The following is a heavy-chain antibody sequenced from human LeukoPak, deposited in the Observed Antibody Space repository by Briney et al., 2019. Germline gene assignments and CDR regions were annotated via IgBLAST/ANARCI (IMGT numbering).Heavy chain of an antibody. CDR2: ITAGSDAT. CDR3: ARGPWPAYYYYGMDV. J-gene: IGHJ6*02. V-gene: IGHV3-23*01. D-gene: IGHD5-12*01. CDR1: GFTFSSYA. Sequence: GGSLRLSCTASGFTFSSYAMSWVRQAPGKGLEWVSGITAGSDATYDAESLKGRFTISRDNSKNTLSLQMKSLRAEDTAVYCCARGPWPAYYYYGMDVWGQGTTVTVSS.